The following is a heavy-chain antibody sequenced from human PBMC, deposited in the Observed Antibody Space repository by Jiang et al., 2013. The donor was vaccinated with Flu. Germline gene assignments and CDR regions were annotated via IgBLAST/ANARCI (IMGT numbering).Heavy chain of an antibody. J-gene: IGHJ4*02. CDR2: IYPGDSDT. D-gene: IGHD3-10*01. V-gene: IGHV5-51*01. Sequence: GAEVKKPGESLKISCKGSGYSFTIYWIAWVRQMPGKGLEWVGIIYPGDSDTRYSPSFQGQVTISADKSISTAYLQWISLKASDTAIYYCARRTTSGTYLNFDNWGQGTLVTVSS. CDR3: ARRTTSGTYLNFDN. CDR1: GYSFTIYW.